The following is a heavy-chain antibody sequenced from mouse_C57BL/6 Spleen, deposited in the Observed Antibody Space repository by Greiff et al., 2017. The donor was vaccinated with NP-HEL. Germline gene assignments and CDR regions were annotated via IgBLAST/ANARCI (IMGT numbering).Heavy chain of an antibody. Sequence: EVKLQQSGPGLVKPSQSLSLTCSVTGYSITSGYYWNWIRQFPGNKLEWMGYISYDGSNNYNPSLKNRISITRDTSKNQFFLKLNSVTTEDTATYYCARGLTGYFDYWGQGTTLTVSS. V-gene: IGHV3-6*01. CDR3: ARGLTGYFDY. J-gene: IGHJ2*01. CDR1: GYSITSGYY. CDR2: ISYDGSN. D-gene: IGHD4-1*01.